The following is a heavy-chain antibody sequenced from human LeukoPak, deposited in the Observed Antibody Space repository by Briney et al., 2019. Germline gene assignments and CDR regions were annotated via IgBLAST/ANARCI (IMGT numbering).Heavy chain of an antibody. CDR2: ISVYNGNT. CDR3: ARGYCSSATCRHFDY. Sequence: ASVKVSCKATGYVFTNYAISWVRPAAGKELEWMGWISVYNGNTNFAQKLKGRFTMTADTSTTTAYMELRSLRSDDTAVYYCARGYCSSATCRHFDYWGQGALVTVSS. J-gene: IGHJ4*02. V-gene: IGHV1-18*01. D-gene: IGHD2-2*01. CDR1: GYVFTNYA.